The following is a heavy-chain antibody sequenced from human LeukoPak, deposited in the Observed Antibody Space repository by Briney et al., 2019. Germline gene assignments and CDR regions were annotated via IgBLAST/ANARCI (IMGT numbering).Heavy chain of an antibody. J-gene: IGHJ4*02. CDR1: GGSISSSSYY. Sequence: SETLSLTCTVSGGSISSSSYYWGWIRQPPGKGLEWIGSIYYSGSTYYNPSLKSRVTISVDTSKNQFSLKLSSVTAADTAVYYCARGEVYCSGGSCYYYWGQGTLVTVSS. CDR3: ARGEVYCSGGSCYYY. D-gene: IGHD2-15*01. CDR2: IYYSGST. V-gene: IGHV4-39*07.